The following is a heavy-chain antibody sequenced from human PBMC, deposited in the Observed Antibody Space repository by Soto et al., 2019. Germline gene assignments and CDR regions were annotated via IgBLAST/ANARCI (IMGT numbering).Heavy chain of an antibody. D-gene: IGHD2-2*01. CDR2: INPSGGST. CDR1: GYTFTSYY. Sequence: ASVKVSCKASGYTFTSYYMHWVRQAPGQGLEWMGIINPSGGSTSYAQKFQGRVTMTRDTSTSTVYMELSSLRSEDTAVYYCAIGYCSSTSCYGGPDLYYYYYYMDVWGKGTTVTVSS. CDR3: AIGYCSSTSCYGGPDLYYYYYYMDV. V-gene: IGHV1-46*03. J-gene: IGHJ6*03.